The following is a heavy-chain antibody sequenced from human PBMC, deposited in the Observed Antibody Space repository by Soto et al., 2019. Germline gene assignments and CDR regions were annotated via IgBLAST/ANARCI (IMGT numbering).Heavy chain of an antibody. CDR2: INPNSGGT. J-gene: IGHJ3*02. CDR3: ARGPVGATNAFDI. CDR1: GYTFTGYY. Sequence: ASVKVSCKASGYTFTGYYMHWVRQAPGQGLEWMGWINPNSGGTNYAQKFQGWVTKTRDTSISTAYMELSRLRSDDTAVYYCARGPVGATNAFDIWGQGTMVTVSS. D-gene: IGHD1-26*01. V-gene: IGHV1-2*04.